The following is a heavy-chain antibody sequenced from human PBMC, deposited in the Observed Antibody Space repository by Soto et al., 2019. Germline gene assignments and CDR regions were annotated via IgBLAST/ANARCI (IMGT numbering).Heavy chain of an antibody. CDR1: DGSMNSDSSY. Sequence: QLQLQESGPGLVKPSETLSLTCRVSDGSMNSDSSYWGWIRQPPGKGLAWIGVINHSGSTYHNLSQGGRVTMSVDASRNQFSLKLTSMTAADTAVYYCARLGGYVSVGYYYLWDSWGQGTLVTVSS. CDR2: INHSGST. J-gene: IGHJ4*02. V-gene: IGHV4-39*01. CDR3: ARLGGYVSVGYYYLWDS. D-gene: IGHD3-22*01.